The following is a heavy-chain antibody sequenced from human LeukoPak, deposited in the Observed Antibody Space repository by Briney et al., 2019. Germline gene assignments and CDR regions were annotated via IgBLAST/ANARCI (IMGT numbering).Heavy chain of an antibody. CDR3: AKDGNCGDPDSFDY. CDR1: GFTFSSYG. J-gene: IGHJ4*02. V-gene: IGHV3-33*06. Sequence: PGGSLRLSCVASGFTFSSYGMHWVRQAPGKGLEWVAVIWYDGSNKYYADSVKGRFTISRDNSKNTLYLQMNSLRAEDTAVYYCAKDGNCGDPDSFDYWGQGTLVTVSS. CDR2: IWYDGSNK. D-gene: IGHD2-21*01.